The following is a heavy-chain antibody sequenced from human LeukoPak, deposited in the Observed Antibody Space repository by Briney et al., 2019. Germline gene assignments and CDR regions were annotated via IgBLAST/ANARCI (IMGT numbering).Heavy chain of an antibody. CDR1: GGYFSDYY. V-gene: IGHV4-59*05. CDR3: ARQRRLELPDY. D-gene: IGHD3-16*01. CDR2: ISYSGNI. Sequence: SETLSLNCAVYGGYFSDYYWSWIRQPPGKGREWIGSISYSGNIYYNPSLKSRVTISVDTSKNQFSLKLRSVTAADTAVYYCARQRRLELPDYWGQGTLVTVSS. J-gene: IGHJ4*02.